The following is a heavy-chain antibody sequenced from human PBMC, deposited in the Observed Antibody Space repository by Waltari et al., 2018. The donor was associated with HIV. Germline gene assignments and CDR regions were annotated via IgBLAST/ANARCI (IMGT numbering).Heavy chain of an antibody. J-gene: IGHJ4*02. CDR2: IYHSGST. V-gene: IGHV4-30-2*01. Sequence: QLQLQESGSGLVKPSQTLSLTCAVSGDSISSGGYSWSWIRRPPGKGLEWIGYIYHSGSTDYNPSLESRVTISINRSKDQFSLKLTSVTAADTAVYYCASGGGYCSGGTCYPNYFDYWGQGSLVTVSS. D-gene: IGHD2-15*01. CDR1: GDSISSGGYS. CDR3: ASGGGYCSGGTCYPNYFDY.